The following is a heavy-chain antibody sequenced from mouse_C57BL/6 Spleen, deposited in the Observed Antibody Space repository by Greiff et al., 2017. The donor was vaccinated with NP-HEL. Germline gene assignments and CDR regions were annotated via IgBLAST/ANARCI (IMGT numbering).Heavy chain of an antibody. D-gene: IGHD1-1*01. V-gene: IGHV5-4*01. CDR2: ISDGGSYT. J-gene: IGHJ3*01. Sequence: VQLKESGGGLVKPGGSLKLSCAASGFTFSSYAMSWVRQTPEKRLEWVATISDGGSYTYYPDNVKGRFTISRDNAKNNLYLQMSHLKSEDTAMYYCARDGEGTTVVAPFAYWGQGTLVTVSA. CDR3: ARDGEGTTVVAPFAY. CDR1: GFTFSSYA.